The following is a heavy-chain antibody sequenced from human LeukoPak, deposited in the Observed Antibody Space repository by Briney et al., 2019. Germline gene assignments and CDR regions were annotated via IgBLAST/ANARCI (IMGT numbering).Heavy chain of an antibody. J-gene: IGHJ3*02. CDR2: ISTTGDRT. CDR3: ARETGKTSDAFDI. CDR1: GFTFNSYA. V-gene: IGHV3-23*01. D-gene: IGHD1-14*01. Sequence: PGGSLRLSCAASGFTFNSYAMIWVRQAPGKGLESISSISTTGDRTYYADSVKGRFTISRDNSKNTLYLQMNSLRVEDTAVYYCARETGKTSDAFDIWGQGTMVTVSS.